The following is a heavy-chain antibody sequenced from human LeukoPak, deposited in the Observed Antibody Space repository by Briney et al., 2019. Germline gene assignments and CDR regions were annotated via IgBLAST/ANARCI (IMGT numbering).Heavy chain of an antibody. Sequence: GGTLILSCAASGFTFSTYGMNWVRQAPGKGLEWVSGVSPSGDITYYADSVKGRFTLSRDNSKNTVYLQMNNVRAEDTAVYYCAKDGAWLRFDDWGQGTLVTVSS. CDR3: AKDGAWLRFDD. D-gene: IGHD5-12*01. J-gene: IGHJ4*02. V-gene: IGHV3-23*01. CDR2: VSPSGDIT. CDR1: GFTFSTYG.